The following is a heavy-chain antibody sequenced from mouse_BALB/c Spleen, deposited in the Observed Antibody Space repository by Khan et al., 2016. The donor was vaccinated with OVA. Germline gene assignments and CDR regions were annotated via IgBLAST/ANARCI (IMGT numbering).Heavy chain of an antibody. CDR2: IYPGSGNT. Sequence: QVQLKQSGAELARPGTSVKLSCKASGYTFTDYNINWVKQRTGQGLEWIGEIYPGSGNTYYSEKFKGKATLTADKSSSTAYMQLSSLTSEDSAVYFGAREWGGWFHNWGQGTMVTVSA. CDR3: AREWGGWFHN. CDR1: GYTFTDYN. J-gene: IGHJ3*01. V-gene: IGHV1-77*01.